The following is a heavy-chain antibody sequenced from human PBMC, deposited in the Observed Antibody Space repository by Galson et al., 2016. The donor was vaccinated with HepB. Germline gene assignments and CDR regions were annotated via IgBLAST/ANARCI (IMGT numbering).Heavy chain of an antibody. V-gene: IGHV1-2*02. CDR2: INAKSGGI. CDR1: GYTFTGYC. D-gene: IGHD1-1*01. J-gene: IGHJ5*02. Sequence: SVKVSCKASGYTFTGYCIHWVRQAPGQGLEWMGWINAKSGGIFYTQKFQGRVTLTRDTSIGTAFMELHRLTSDDTAVYYCVRSQDNWNDPQYSWFDPRGQGTLVTVSS. CDR3: VRSQDNWNDPQYSWFDP.